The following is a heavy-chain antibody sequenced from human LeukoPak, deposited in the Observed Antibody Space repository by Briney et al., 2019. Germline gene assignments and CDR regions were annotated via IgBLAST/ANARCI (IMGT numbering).Heavy chain of an antibody. CDR1: GRTFSSYA. Sequence: ASVKVSCKASGRTFSSYAISWVRQAPGQGLEWMGRIIPILGIANYAQKFQGRVTITADKSTSTAYMELSSLRSEDTAVYYCARDSGSYYASYWGQGTLVTVSS. J-gene: IGHJ4*02. D-gene: IGHD1-26*01. CDR3: ARDSGSYYASY. CDR2: IIPILGIA. V-gene: IGHV1-69*04.